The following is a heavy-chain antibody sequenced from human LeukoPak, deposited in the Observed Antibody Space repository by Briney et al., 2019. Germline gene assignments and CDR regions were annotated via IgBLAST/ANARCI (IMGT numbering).Heavy chain of an antibody. CDR1: GGSIRSPNSY. J-gene: IGHJ4*02. V-gene: IGHV4-30-4*01. D-gene: IGHD4-17*01. CDR2: IYYSGST. CDR3: ARGSGLSFGDYSFDS. Sequence: PSQTLSLTCTVSGGSIRSPNSYWNWIRQAPGKGLEWIGYIYYSGSTYPNPSLKSRVIISLDMSRNQFSLMVTSVTAADTAVYYCARGSGLSFGDYSFDSWGQGTLVTVSS.